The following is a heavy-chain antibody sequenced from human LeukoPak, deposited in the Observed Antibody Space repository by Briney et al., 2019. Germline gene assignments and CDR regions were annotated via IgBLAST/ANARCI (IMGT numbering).Heavy chain of an antibody. J-gene: IGHJ4*02. CDR3: ARGQIVYSFDRSGYFDY. D-gene: IGHD3-22*01. CDR2: MNPDSGNT. CDR1: GYTFTSYE. V-gene: IGHV1-8*01. Sequence: ASLKVSCKASGYTFTSYEINWVRQATGQGLEWMGWMNPDSGNTGYAQQFQGRVTMTRNTSISTAYMELSSLRSEDTAVYYCARGQIVYSFDRSGYFDYWGQGNLVTVSS.